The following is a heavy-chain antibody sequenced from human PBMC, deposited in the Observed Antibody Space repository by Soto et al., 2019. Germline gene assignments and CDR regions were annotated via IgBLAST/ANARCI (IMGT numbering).Heavy chain of an antibody. V-gene: IGHV1-69*01. CDR1: GGTFSSYT. CDR2: IVPLCGTT. D-gene: IGHD3-16*01. Sequence: QVQLVQSGAEVKKPGSSVKVSCKASGGTFSSYTFSWVRQAPGQGLEWMGGIVPLCGTTNDAKIFQRRVTISADEPTTTVSPGLRRLPSEASVSYYCARDVDVTSTRTGGAFDIRGQGTVITLSS. J-gene: IGHJ3*02. CDR3: ARDVDVTSTRTGGAFDI.